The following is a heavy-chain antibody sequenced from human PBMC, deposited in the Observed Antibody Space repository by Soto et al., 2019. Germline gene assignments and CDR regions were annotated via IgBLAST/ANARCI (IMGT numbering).Heavy chain of an antibody. CDR2: IYHSGST. D-gene: IGHD2-21*02. V-gene: IGHV4-30-2*05. CDR1: GGSISSGGYS. CDR3: AVDGGNSFDY. Sequence: KPSETLSLTCAVSGGSISSGGYSWSWIRQPPGKGLEWIGYIYHSGSTYYNPSLKSRVTISVDTSKNQSSLKLSSVTAADTAVYYCAVDGGNSFDYWGQGTLVTVSS. J-gene: IGHJ4*02.